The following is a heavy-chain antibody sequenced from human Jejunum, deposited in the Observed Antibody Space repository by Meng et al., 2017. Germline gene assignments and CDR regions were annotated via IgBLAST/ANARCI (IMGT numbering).Heavy chain of an antibody. CDR3: AKRSYDSSGYCDY. Sequence: VSLVGSGGGLVQLGGSMRLSCTGSGFTFNDYAMNWVRQAPGKGLEWVSVISRSGETTYYADSVRGRFTISRDNSQNTLSLQMNSLRADDTAVYYCAKRSYDSSGYCDYWGQGTLVTVSS. D-gene: IGHD3-22*01. CDR1: GFTFNDYA. V-gene: IGHV3-23*04. CDR2: ISRSGETT. J-gene: IGHJ4*02.